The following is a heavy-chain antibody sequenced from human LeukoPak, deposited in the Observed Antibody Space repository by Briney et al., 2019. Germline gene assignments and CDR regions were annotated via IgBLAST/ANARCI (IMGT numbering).Heavy chain of an antibody. D-gene: IGHD2-21*01. Sequence: SETLSLTCTVSGGSISSDYWTWIRQPAGKGLEWIGHIYTDGKTKYNPSLKSRVTMSVDSSTNQFSLRLTSVTAADTAVYFCAGDGRHCNGDDCYTWFDPWGQGTLVTVSS. CDR2: IYTDGKT. CDR1: GGSISSDY. CDR3: AGDGRHCNGDDCYTWFDP. J-gene: IGHJ5*02. V-gene: IGHV4-4*07.